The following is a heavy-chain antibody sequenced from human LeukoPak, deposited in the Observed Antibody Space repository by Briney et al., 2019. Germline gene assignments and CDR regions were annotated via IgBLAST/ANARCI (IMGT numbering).Heavy chain of an antibody. D-gene: IGHD6-19*01. V-gene: IGHV1-18*01. J-gene: IGHJ4*02. Sequence: ASVKVSCKASGYTFTSYGISWVRQAPGQGLEWMGWISAYNGNTNYAQKLQGRVTMTTDTSTSTAYMELRSLRSDDTAVYYCARANRGYSSGSRGDYWGQGTLVTVSS. CDR3: ARANRGYSSGSRGDY. CDR1: GYTFTSYG. CDR2: ISAYNGNT.